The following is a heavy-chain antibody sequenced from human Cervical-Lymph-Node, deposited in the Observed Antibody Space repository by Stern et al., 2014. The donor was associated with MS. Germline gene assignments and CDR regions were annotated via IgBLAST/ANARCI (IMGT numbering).Heavy chain of an antibody. V-gene: IGHV1-2*06. CDR1: GYDFTGFF. CDR3: SREATRIIVGIDY. CDR2: LILISDYP. D-gene: IGHD2/OR15-2a*01. J-gene: IGHJ4*02. Sequence: QVQLVQSGAKMKKPGASVKVSCKASGYDFTGFFIHLVRQVPGQGLEWMGRLILISDYPSYAQYFQYMFTLTRDTSISTAYLELSMLTSADTAVYYCSREATRIIVGIDYWGQGTQVTVSS.